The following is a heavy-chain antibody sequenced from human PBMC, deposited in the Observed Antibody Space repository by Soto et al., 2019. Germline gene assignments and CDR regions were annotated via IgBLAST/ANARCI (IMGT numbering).Heavy chain of an antibody. V-gene: IGHV1-69*13. J-gene: IGHJ4*02. Sequence: SVKVSCKASGGTFSSYAISWVRQAPGQGLEWMGGIIPIFGTANYAQKFQGRVTITADESTSTAYMELSSLRSEDTAVFYCARDRPRSLYSSGWTAFDYWGQGTLVTVSS. CDR1: GGTFSSYA. CDR2: IIPIFGTA. D-gene: IGHD6-19*01. CDR3: ARDRPRSLYSSGWTAFDY.